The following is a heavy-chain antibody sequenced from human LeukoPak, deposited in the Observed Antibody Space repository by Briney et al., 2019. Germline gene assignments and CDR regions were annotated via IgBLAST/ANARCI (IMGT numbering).Heavy chain of an antibody. V-gene: IGHV4-59*12. CDR3: ARATPHDYGDYPYYFDY. J-gene: IGHJ4*02. Sequence: SETLSLTCTVSGGSISSYYWSWIRQPPGKGLEWIGYIYYSGSTYYNPSLKSRVTISVDTSKNQFSLKLSSVTAADTAVYYCARATPHDYGDYPYYFDYWGQGTLVTVSS. D-gene: IGHD4-17*01. CDR1: GGSISSYY. CDR2: IYYSGST.